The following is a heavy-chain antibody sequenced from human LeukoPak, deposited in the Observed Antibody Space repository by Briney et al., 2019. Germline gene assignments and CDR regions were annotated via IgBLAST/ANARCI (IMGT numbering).Heavy chain of an antibody. D-gene: IGHD3-22*01. Sequence: SETLSLTCTVSGGSISSYYWSWLRQPPGKGLEWIGYIYYSGSTNYNPSLKSRVTISVGTSKNQFSLKLSSVTAADTAVYYCARGLYDSSGYPFDYWGQGTLVTVSS. CDR3: ARGLYDSSGYPFDY. V-gene: IGHV4-59*01. J-gene: IGHJ4*02. CDR2: IYYSGST. CDR1: GGSISSYY.